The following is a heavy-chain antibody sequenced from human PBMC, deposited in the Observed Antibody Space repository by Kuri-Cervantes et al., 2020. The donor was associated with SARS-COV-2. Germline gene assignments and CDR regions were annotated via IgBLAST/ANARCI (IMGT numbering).Heavy chain of an antibody. V-gene: IGHV1-2*04. Sequence: ASVKVSCKASGYTFTGYYMHWVRQAPGQGLEWMGWINPNSGGTNYAQKFQGWVTMTRDTSISTAYMELSRLRSEDTAVYYCARGAPIVVVVAATPTRTYGMDVWGQGTTVTVSS. D-gene: IGHD2-15*01. CDR3: ARGAPIVVVVAATPTRTYGMDV. J-gene: IGHJ6*02. CDR1: GYTFTGYY. CDR2: INPNSGGT.